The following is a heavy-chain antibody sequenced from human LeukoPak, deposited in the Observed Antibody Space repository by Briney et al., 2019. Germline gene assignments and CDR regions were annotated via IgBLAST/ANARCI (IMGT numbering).Heavy chain of an antibody. V-gene: IGHV3-74*01. Sequence: PGGSLRLSCAASGFTFSSYWMHWVRHAPGKGLVWVSRINSDGSSTSYADSVKGRFTISRDNAKNTLYLQMNSLRAEDTAVYYCAREGAARRGWFDPWGQGTLVTVSS. D-gene: IGHD6-6*01. CDR2: INSDGSST. CDR3: AREGAARRGWFDP. CDR1: GFTFSSYW. J-gene: IGHJ5*02.